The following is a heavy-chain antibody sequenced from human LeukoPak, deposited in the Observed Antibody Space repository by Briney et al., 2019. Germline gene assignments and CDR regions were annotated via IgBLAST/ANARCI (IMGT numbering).Heavy chain of an antibody. CDR2: IYYSGST. J-gene: IGHJ4*02. V-gene: IGHV4-39*01. CDR1: GGSISSSSYY. CDR3: ARQKRYSSSSLDY. D-gene: IGHD6-6*01. Sequence: SETLSLTCTVSGGSISSSSYYWGWIRQPPGKGLEWIGSIYYSGSTYYNPSLKSRVTISVDTSKNQFSLKLSSVTAADTAVYYCARQKRYSSSSLDYWGQGTLVTVSS.